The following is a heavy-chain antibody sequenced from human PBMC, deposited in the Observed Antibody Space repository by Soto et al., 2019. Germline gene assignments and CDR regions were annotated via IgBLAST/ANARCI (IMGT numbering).Heavy chain of an antibody. CDR3: NTLGYGGGSSCYRTTYFDY. V-gene: IGHV3-15*01. D-gene: IGHD2-2*02. Sequence: EVQLVESGGDVVHPGGSLRLSCAASGFTFSNAWMTWVRQGPGKGLEWVGRIKSKSDGATTDYAAPVKGRFAVSRDESRDTVYLQMNSLKTDDTALYYCNTLGYGGGSSCYRTTYFDYWGRGTLVTVSS. CDR1: GFTFSNAW. CDR2: IKSKSDGATT. J-gene: IGHJ4*02.